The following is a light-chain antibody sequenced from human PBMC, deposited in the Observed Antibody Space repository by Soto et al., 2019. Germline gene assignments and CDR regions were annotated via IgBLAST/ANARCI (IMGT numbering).Light chain of an antibody. V-gene: IGKV3-20*01. CDR1: QSVGNSY. J-gene: IGKJ2*01. Sequence: EIALTQSPGTLSLSPGEGATLSCRVSQSVGNSYLAWYQQRSGQAPRLLIFGAASRASGIPERFSGSGSGKDYTLTISRLEPEDFAVYYCQHYGSSSGYTFGQGTKLEIK. CDR3: QHYGSSSGYT. CDR2: GAA.